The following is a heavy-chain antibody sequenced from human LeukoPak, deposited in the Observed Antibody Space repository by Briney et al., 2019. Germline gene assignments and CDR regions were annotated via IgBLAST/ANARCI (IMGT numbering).Heavy chain of an antibody. D-gene: IGHD6-13*01. Sequence: SETLSLTCTVSGGSISSSSYYWVWIRQPPGTGLGWIGSIYYSGSTYYNPSLKSRVTISVDTSKNQFSLKLSSVTAADTAVYYCASLPQQQLQFNYWGQGTLVTVSS. CDR2: IYYSGST. J-gene: IGHJ4*02. CDR1: GGSISSSSYY. CDR3: ASLPQQQLQFNY. V-gene: IGHV4-39*01.